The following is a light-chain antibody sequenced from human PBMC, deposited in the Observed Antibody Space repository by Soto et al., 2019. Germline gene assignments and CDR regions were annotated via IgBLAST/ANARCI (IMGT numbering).Light chain of an antibody. CDR2: KAS. V-gene: IGKV1-5*03. CDR1: QTISCW. Sequence: DIQMTQSPSTLSGSVGERVTITCRASQTISCWLAWYQQKPGKAPTLLIYKASTLKSGVPSRFSGSGSGTEFTLTISSLPTDDFATDYYQQYNSYAEAFGQGTKVDLK. CDR3: QQYNSYAEA. J-gene: IGKJ1*01.